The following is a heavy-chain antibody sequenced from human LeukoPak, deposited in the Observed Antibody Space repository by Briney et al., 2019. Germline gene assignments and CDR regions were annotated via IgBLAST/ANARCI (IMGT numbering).Heavy chain of an antibody. CDR2: ISYDGSKT. CDR3: AKDPSYCSGGRCFGHAPGY. V-gene: IGHV3-30*18. J-gene: IGHJ4*02. D-gene: IGHD2-15*01. CDR1: GFTFSSYG. Sequence: GGSLRLSCAASGFTFSSYGMHWVRQAPGKELEWVAVISYDGSKTYYADSVKGRFTISRDNSKNTLYLEMNSLRAEDTAVYYCAKDPSYCSGGRCFGHAPGYWGQGTLVTVSS.